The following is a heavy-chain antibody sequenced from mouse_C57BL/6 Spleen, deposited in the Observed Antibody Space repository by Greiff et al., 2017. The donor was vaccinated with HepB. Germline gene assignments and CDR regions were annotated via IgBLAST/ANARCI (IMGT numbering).Heavy chain of an antibody. CDR1: GFSLTSYA. J-gene: IGHJ3*01. Sequence: QVQLQQSGPGLVAPSQSLSITCTVSGFSLTSYAISWVRQPPGKGLEWLGVIWTGGGTNYNSALKSRLSISKDNSKSQVFLKMNSLQTDDTARYYCARNEISDYYGSSYVFAYWGQGTLVTVSA. V-gene: IGHV2-9-1*01. CDR3: ARNEISDYYGSSYVFAY. D-gene: IGHD1-1*01. CDR2: IWTGGGT.